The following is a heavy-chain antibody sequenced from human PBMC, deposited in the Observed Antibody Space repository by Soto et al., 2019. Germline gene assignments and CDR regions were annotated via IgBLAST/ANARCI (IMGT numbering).Heavy chain of an antibody. V-gene: IGHV4-39*02. Sequence: SETLSLTCTVSGASISSSSFYWGWIRQPPGKGLESIANIYYDGSTYYNPSLKSRVTISVDTSKNQFSLKLSSVTAADTAVYYCARDGSHYDVDYWGRGTLVTVSS. CDR1: GASISSSSFY. CDR3: ARDGSHYDVDY. D-gene: IGHD4-4*01. CDR2: IYYDGST. J-gene: IGHJ4*02.